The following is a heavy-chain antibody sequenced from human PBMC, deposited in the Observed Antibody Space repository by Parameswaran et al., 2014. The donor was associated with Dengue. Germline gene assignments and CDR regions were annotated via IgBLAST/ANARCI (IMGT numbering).Heavy chain of an antibody. J-gene: IGHJ6*02. V-gene: IGHV3-30*02. CDR2: IRYDGSNK. Sequence: WIRQPPGKGLEWVAFIRYDGSNKYYADSVKGRFTISRDNSKNTLYLQMNSLRAEDTAVYYCAREIPSGSYWTSLPGYYYYGMDVWGQGTTVTVSS. D-gene: IGHD1-26*01. CDR3: AREIPSGSYWTSLPGYYYYGMDV.